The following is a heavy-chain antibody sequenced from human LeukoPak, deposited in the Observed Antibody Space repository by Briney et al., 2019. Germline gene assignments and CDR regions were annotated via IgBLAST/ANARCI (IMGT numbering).Heavy chain of an antibody. D-gene: IGHD2-2*01. Sequence: GGSLRLSCAASGFTFSSYGMHWVRQAPGKWLEWVAFIRYDGSNKYYADSVKGRFTISRDNSKNTLYLQMNSLRAEDTAVYYCAKDGGYCSSTSCPEDNWFDPWGQGTLVTVSS. J-gene: IGHJ5*02. CDR3: AKDGGYCSSTSCPEDNWFDP. CDR1: GFTFSSYG. V-gene: IGHV3-30*02. CDR2: IRYDGSNK.